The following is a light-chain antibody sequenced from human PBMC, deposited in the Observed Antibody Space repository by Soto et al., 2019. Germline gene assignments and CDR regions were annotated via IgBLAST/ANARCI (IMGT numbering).Light chain of an antibody. Sequence: EIVMTQSPATLSVSPGQRATLSCRASQSVSSNLAWYQQKPGQAPRLLIYGASTRAPGTPARFSGSGSGTEFTLTISSLQSEDFAVYYCQQYNNWPPRAWTFGQGTKVEIK. J-gene: IGKJ1*01. CDR1: QSVSSN. V-gene: IGKV3-15*01. CDR3: QQYNNWPPRAWT. CDR2: GAS.